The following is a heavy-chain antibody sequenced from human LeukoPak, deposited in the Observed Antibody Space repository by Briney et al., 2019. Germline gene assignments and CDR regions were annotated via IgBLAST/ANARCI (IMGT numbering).Heavy chain of an antibody. J-gene: IGHJ3*02. Sequence: SETLSLTCTVSGGSISSGDYYWSWIRQPPGKGLEWIGYIYYSGSTYYNPSLKSRVTISVDTSKNQFSLKLSSVTAADTAVYYCAAHSSGYSPGAFDIWGQGTMVTVSS. CDR1: GGSISSGDYY. V-gene: IGHV4-30-4*01. CDR3: AAHSSGYSPGAFDI. D-gene: IGHD3-22*01. CDR2: IYYSGST.